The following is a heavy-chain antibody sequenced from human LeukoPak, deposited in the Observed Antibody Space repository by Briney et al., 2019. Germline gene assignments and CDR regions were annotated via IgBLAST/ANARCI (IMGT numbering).Heavy chain of an antibody. Sequence: GGSLRLSCAASGFTFSSYSMNWVRQAPGKGLEWVSSISSSSSYIYYADSVKGRFTISRDNAKNSLYLQMNSLRAEDTAVYYCARDKGEYYDSWSGGRGAFDIWGQGTMVTVSS. CDR2: ISSSSSYI. CDR1: GFTFSSYS. CDR3: ARDKGEYYDSWSGGRGAFDI. D-gene: IGHD3-22*01. V-gene: IGHV3-21*01. J-gene: IGHJ3*02.